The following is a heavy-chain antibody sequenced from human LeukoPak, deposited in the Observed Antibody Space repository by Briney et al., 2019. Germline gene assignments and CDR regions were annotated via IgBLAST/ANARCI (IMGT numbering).Heavy chain of an antibody. J-gene: IGHJ6*03. Sequence: GGSLRLSCAASGFTFSSYGMSWVRQAPGKGLEWVSAISGSGGSTYYADSVKGRFTISRDNSKNTLYLQMNSLRAEDTAVYYCAKGAAAAGPLNYYFYYMDVWGKGTTVTISS. D-gene: IGHD6-13*01. V-gene: IGHV3-23*01. CDR1: GFTFSSYG. CDR3: AKGAAAAGPLNYYFYYMDV. CDR2: ISGSGGST.